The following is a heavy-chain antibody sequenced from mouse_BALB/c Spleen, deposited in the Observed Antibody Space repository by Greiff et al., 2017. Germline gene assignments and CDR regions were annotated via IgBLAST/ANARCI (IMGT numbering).Heavy chain of an antibody. CDR2: INSNGGST. J-gene: IGHJ1*01. CDR3: ARDYYGSSYNWYFDV. V-gene: IGHV5-6-2*01. D-gene: IGHD1-1*01. CDR1: GFTFSSYY. Sequence: DVMLVESGGGLVKLGGSLKLSCAASGFTFSSYYMSWVRQTPEKRLELVAAINSNGGSTYYPDTVKGRFTISRDNAKNTLYLQMSSLKSEDTALYYCARDYYGSSYNWYFDVWGAGTTVTVSS.